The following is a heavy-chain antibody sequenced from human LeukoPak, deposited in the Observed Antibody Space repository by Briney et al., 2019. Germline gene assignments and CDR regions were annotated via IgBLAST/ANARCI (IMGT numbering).Heavy chain of an antibody. CDR3: ARNVVVAATPWSPWFDP. J-gene: IGHJ5*02. V-gene: IGHV1-18*01. CDR1: GYTFTNYG. Sequence: ASVKVSCKASGYTFTNYGISWVRQAPGQGLGWMGWISAYSGNTNYAQNLQGRVTMTTDTSTSTAYMELRSLRSDDTAVYYCARNVVVAATPWSPWFDPWGQGTLVTVSS. D-gene: IGHD2-15*01. CDR2: ISAYSGNT.